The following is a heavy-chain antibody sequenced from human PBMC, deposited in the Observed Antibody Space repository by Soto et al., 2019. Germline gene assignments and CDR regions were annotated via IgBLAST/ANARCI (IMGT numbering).Heavy chain of an antibody. V-gene: IGHV4-59*01. CDR3: PRETILYDMFTGHTTGAFDV. CDR2: VYDSGKT. J-gene: IGHJ3*01. D-gene: IGHD3-9*01. CDR1: ASSISGYY. Sequence: SETLSLTCIVSASSISGYYWGWIRQPPGKGLEWIGYVYDSGKTKYNPSLKSRVTISVDTSKNQFSLKLGSVTAADKAVDYCPRETILYDMFTGHTTGAFDVWGRGTMVT.